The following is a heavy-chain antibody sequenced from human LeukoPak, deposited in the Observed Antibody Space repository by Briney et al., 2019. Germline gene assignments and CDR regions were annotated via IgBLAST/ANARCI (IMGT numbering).Heavy chain of an antibody. CDR2: IIPIFGTA. Sequence: SVKVSCKASGGTFSSYAISWVRQAPGRGLEWMGGIIPIFGTANYAQKFQGRVTVTTDESTSTAYMELSSLRSEDTAVYYCARSGSGSYYMGDYFDYWGQGTLVTVSS. CDR3: ARSGSGSYYMGDYFDY. J-gene: IGHJ4*02. V-gene: IGHV1-69*05. CDR1: GGTFSSYA. D-gene: IGHD3-10*01.